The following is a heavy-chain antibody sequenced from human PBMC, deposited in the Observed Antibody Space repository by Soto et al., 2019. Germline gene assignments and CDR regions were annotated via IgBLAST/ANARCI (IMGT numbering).Heavy chain of an antibody. V-gene: IGHV4-30-4*01. Sequence: SETLSLTCTVSGGSISSGDYYWSWIRQPPGKGLEWIGYIYYSGSTYYNPSLKSRVTISVDTSKNQFSLKLSSVTAADTAVYYCARARRGSSLEFDFWGQGTLVTVAS. CDR1: GGSISSGDYY. CDR3: ARARRGSSLEFDF. CDR2: IYYSGST. D-gene: IGHD6-13*01. J-gene: IGHJ4*02.